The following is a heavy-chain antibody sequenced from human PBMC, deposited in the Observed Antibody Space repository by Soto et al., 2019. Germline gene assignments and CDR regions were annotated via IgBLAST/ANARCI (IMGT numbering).Heavy chain of an antibody. Sequence: SETLSLTCPVSGGSISSYYWRWIRQPPWKVLDWIGYIYYSGSTNYNPSLKSRVTISVDTSKNHFSLKLSSVTAADTAVYYCARLQYYDDSSGYYDVSGMDVWGQGTTVTVSS. CDR1: GGSISSYY. CDR2: IYYSGST. CDR3: ARLQYYDDSSGYYDVSGMDV. D-gene: IGHD3-22*01. J-gene: IGHJ6*02. V-gene: IGHV4-59*01.